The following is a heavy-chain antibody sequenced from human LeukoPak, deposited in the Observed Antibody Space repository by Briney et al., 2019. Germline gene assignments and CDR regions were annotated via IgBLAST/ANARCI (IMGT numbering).Heavy chain of an antibody. CDR3: ARHLYDFWSGYYWPFDY. Sequence: GESLKISCKGSGYSFTSYWIGWVRQMPGKGLEWMGIIYPGDSDTRYSPSFQGQVTIPADKSISTAYLQWSSLKASDTAMYYCARHLYDFWSGYYWPFDYWGQGTLVTVSS. CDR2: IYPGDSDT. D-gene: IGHD3-3*01. J-gene: IGHJ4*02. V-gene: IGHV5-51*01. CDR1: GYSFTSYW.